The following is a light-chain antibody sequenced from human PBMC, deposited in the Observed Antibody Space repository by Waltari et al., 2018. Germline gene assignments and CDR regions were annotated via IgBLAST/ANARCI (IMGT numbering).Light chain of an antibody. Sequence: DIQMTQSPSSLSAFVGDRVTITCQASQDTRNYLNWYQQKPGKAPKLLIYDASSLETGVPSRFSGNGSGTDFTFTISSLQPEDIATYYCQQYDNLVFTFGPGTKVDIK. CDR3: QQYDNLVFT. CDR1: QDTRNY. CDR2: DAS. V-gene: IGKV1-33*01. J-gene: IGKJ3*01.